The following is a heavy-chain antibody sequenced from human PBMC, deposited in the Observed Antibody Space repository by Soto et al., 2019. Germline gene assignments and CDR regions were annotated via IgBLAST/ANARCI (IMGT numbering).Heavy chain of an antibody. D-gene: IGHD3-22*01. V-gene: IGHV3-30*04. CDR1: GFTFSSFA. Sequence: ESVGGVVQPGRSLRLSCAASGFTFSSFAMHWVRRAPGKGLEWVAVMSYDGRITEYADSVKGRFTISRDNSKNTLFLQMNSLRTEDTAVYHCARDEGGGYYYGVNYWGKGTLVTVSS. J-gene: IGHJ4*02. CDR2: MSYDGRIT. CDR3: ARDEGGGYYYGVNY.